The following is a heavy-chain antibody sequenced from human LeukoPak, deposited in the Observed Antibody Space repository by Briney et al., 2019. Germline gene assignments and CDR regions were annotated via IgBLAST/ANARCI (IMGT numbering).Heavy chain of an antibody. Sequence: GRSLRLSCAASGFTFSSYGMHWVRQAPGKGLEWVAVISYDGSNKYYADSVKGRFTISRDNSKNTLYLQMNSLRAEDTAVHYCAKVPSSTNAYYYYGMDVWGQGTTVTVSS. CDR1: GFTFSSYG. J-gene: IGHJ6*02. CDR2: ISYDGSNK. CDR3: AKVPSSTNAYYYYGMDV. V-gene: IGHV3-30*18. D-gene: IGHD2-2*01.